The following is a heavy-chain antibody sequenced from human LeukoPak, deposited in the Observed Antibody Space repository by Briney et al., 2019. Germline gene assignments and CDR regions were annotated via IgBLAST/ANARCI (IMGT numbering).Heavy chain of an antibody. CDR1: GFTFDDYA. V-gene: IGHV3-9*01. Sequence: PGRSLRLSCAASGFTFDDYAMHWVRQAPGKGLEWVSGISWNSDSIGYADSVKGRFTISRDNAKNSLYLQMNSLRAEDTALYYCAREDRGRALDYYYGMDVWGQGTTVTVSS. J-gene: IGHJ6*02. CDR2: ISWNSDSI. CDR3: AREDRGRALDYYYGMDV. D-gene: IGHD1-1*01.